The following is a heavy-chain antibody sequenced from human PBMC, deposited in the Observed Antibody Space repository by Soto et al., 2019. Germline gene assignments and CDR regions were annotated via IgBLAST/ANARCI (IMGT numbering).Heavy chain of an antibody. CDR2: ILYDGSNK. V-gene: IGHV3-30*04. CDR3: AKGGGSYGHRRYYFDY. CDR1: GFTFSTYA. J-gene: IGHJ4*02. Sequence: QAQLVESGGGVVQPGRSLRLSCAASGFTFSTYAMHWVRQAPGKGLEWVAVILYDGSNKYYADSVKGRFTISRDNSKNTLYLQMNSLRAEDTAVYYCAKGGGSYGHRRYYFDYWGQGTLVTVSS. D-gene: IGHD1-26*01.